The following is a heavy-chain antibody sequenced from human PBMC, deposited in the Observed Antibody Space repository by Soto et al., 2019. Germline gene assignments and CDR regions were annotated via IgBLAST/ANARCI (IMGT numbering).Heavy chain of an antibody. D-gene: IGHD3-22*01. Sequence: SLKVSCKASGGTFSSYAVSWVRQAPGQGLEWMGGIIPIFGTANYAQKFQGRVTITADESTSTAYMELSSLRSEDTAVYYCARSTYYYDSSGYYYYGMDVWGQGTTVTASS. J-gene: IGHJ6*02. CDR3: ARSTYYYDSSGYYYYGMDV. CDR2: IIPIFGTA. V-gene: IGHV1-69*13. CDR1: GGTFSSYA.